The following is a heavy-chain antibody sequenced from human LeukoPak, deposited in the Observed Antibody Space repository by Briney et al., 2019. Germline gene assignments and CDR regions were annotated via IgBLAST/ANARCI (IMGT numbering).Heavy chain of an antibody. CDR3: AREEGGSHFDY. CDR1: GFTFSRYS. Sequence: GSLRLSCAASGFTFSRYSLNWVRQAPGKGLEWVSSISSSSSYIYYADSVKGRFTISRDNAKNSLYLQMNSLRAEDTAVYYCAREEGGSHFDYWGQGTLVTVSS. V-gene: IGHV3-21*01. J-gene: IGHJ4*02. D-gene: IGHD3-16*01. CDR2: ISSSSSYI.